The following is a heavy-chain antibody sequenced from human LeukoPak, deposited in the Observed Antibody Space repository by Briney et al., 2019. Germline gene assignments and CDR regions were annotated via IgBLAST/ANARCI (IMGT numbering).Heavy chain of an antibody. CDR3: ARDLTMVRGGGFDY. J-gene: IGHJ4*02. D-gene: IGHD3-10*01. Sequence: SQTLSLTCAISGDSVSSNSAAWDWIRQSPSRGLEWLGRSYYRSKWYNDYAVSVKSRITINPDTSKNQFSLQLNSVTPEDTAVYYCARDLTMVRGGGFDYWGQGTLVTVSS. V-gene: IGHV6-1*01. CDR1: GDSVSSNSAA. CDR2: SYYRSKWYN.